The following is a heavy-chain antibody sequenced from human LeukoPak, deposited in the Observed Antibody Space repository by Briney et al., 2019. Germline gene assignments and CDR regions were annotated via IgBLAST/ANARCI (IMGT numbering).Heavy chain of an antibody. CDR3: ARGGPRTDDYNFDY. J-gene: IGHJ4*02. D-gene: IGHD5-24*01. CDR1: GASIGSFD. Sequence: SETLSLTCSVSGASIGSFDWSWIRQPPGKGLEWISYVYDGGKTYYNPSLKGRVTISVDTSNNQFSLKVRSVTAADTAVYYCARGGPRTDDYNFDYWGQGILVSVSS. CDR2: VYDGGKT. V-gene: IGHV4-59*01.